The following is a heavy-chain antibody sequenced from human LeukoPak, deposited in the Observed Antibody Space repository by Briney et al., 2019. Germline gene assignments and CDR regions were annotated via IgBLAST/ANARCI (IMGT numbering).Heavy chain of an antibody. CDR3: ARGGYSYGFYDY. CDR2: IYHSGST. D-gene: IGHD5-18*01. CDR1: GGSISSGGYS. Sequence: SETLSLTCAVPGGSISSGGYSWSWIRQPPGKGLEWIGYIYHSGSTYYNPSLKSRVTISVDRSKNQFSLKLSSVTAADTAVYYCARGGYSYGFYDYWGQGTLVTVSS. J-gene: IGHJ4*02. V-gene: IGHV4-30-2*01.